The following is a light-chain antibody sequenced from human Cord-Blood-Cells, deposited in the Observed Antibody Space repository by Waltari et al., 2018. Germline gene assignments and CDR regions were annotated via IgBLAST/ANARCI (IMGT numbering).Light chain of an antibody. CDR2: DAS. CDR1: QSVSSY. J-gene: IGKJ4*01. V-gene: IGKV3-11*01. Sequence: EIVLTQSPATLSLSPGEGATLSCRASQSVSSYLAWYQQKPGQAPRLLIYDASNRATGIPARFSGCGSGTDFTLTISSLEPEDFAVYYCQQRSNWPPLTFGGGTKVEIK. CDR3: QQRSNWPPLT.